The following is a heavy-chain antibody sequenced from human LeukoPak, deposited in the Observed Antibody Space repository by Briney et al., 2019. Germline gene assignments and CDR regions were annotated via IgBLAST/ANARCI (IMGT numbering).Heavy chain of an antibody. CDR2: ISGTGGRT. D-gene: IGHD3-9*01. CDR3: AKTPASRFFDSRQYYFDY. V-gene: IGHV3-23*01. Sequence: GGSLRLSCAASGFAFSTYAMSWVRQAPGKGLEWVSVISGTGGRTYYADSVKGRFTISRDNSRNTLYVQMNSLRAEDTAVYYCAKTPASRFFDSRQYYFDYWGQGTLVTVSS. J-gene: IGHJ4*02. CDR1: GFAFSTYA.